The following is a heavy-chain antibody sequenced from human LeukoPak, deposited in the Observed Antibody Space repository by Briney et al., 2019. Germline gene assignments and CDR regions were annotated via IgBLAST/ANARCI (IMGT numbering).Heavy chain of an antibody. CDR1: GFTFSSYS. V-gene: IGHV3-48*01. CDR2: ISSSSSTI. CDR3: ARVSYDFWSGYSRPRDYYYYMDV. D-gene: IGHD3-3*01. J-gene: IGHJ6*03. Sequence: GGSLRLSCAASGFTFSSYSMNWVRQAPGKGLEWVSYISSSSSTIYYADSVKGRFTISRDNAKNSLYLQMNSLRAEDTAVYYCARVSYDFWSGYSRPRDYYYYMDVWGKGTTVTVSS.